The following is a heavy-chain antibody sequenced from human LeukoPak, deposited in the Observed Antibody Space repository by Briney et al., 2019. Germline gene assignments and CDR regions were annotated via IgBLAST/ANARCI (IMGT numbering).Heavy chain of an antibody. CDR1: GFTFSSYS. D-gene: IGHD6-6*01. Sequence: GSLRLSCAASGFTFSSYSMNWVRQAPGKGLEWIGEINHSGSTNYNPSLKSRVTISVDTSKNQFSLKLSSVTAADTAVYYCARVAIEYSSSAGGFDYWGQGTLVTVSS. CDR3: ARVAIEYSSSAGGFDY. CDR2: INHSGST. V-gene: IGHV4-34*01. J-gene: IGHJ4*02.